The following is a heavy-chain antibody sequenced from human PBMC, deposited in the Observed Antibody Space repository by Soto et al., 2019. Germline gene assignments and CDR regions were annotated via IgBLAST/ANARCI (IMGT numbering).Heavy chain of an antibody. CDR3: ARGIWSPWP. V-gene: IGHV4-34*01. Sequence: SETLSLTCAVYGGSFSGYYWSWIRQPPGKGLEWIGEVNHRGSTTYNASLKSRVTISLDTSKNQFYLKLTSVTAADTAVYYCARGIWSPWPWGQGTLVTVSS. CDR2: VNHRGST. CDR1: GGSFSGYY. D-gene: IGHD3-10*01. J-gene: IGHJ5*02.